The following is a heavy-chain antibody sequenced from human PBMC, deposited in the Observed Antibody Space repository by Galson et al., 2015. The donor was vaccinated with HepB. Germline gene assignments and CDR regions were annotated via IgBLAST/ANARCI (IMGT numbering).Heavy chain of an antibody. J-gene: IGHJ3*02. CDR2: IYPSGST. V-gene: IGHV4-4*07. D-gene: IGHD1-26*01. CDR1: GDSISSYF. Sequence: ETLSLTCTVSGDSISSYFWAWIRQPAGKGLECIGRIYPSGSTSYNPSLKSRVTMSLDTSKNHFSLRPTSVTAADTAVYYCARIGAPGRRAFDIWGQGTVVTVSS. CDR3: ARIGAPGRRAFDI.